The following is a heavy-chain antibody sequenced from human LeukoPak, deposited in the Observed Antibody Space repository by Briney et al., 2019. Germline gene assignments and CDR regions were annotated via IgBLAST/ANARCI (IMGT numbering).Heavy chain of an antibody. CDR2: IYTSGST. J-gene: IGHJ6*03. CDR1: GGSISTYH. CDR3: ARRITYMDV. Sequence: PSETLSLTCTVSGGSISTYHWSWIRQPPGKGLEWSGYIYTSGSTRYNPSLNSRVTISVDTSKNQFSLKLSSVTAADTAVYYCARRITYMDVWGNGTTVTVSS. D-gene: IGHD3-10*01. V-gene: IGHV4-4*08.